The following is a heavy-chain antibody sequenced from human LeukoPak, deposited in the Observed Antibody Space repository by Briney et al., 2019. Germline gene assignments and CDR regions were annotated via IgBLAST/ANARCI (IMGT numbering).Heavy chain of an antibody. Sequence: GGSLRLSCAASGFTFSDNDLSWVRQAPGKGLEWVSAISAGSGATYYADSVKGRFTISRDNVENTLYLQMNSLRVEDTAVYYCAKGGWLENYWGQGTLVTVSS. CDR2: ISAGSGAT. CDR1: GFTFSDND. D-gene: IGHD5-12*01. J-gene: IGHJ4*02. V-gene: IGHV3-23*01. CDR3: AKGGWLENY.